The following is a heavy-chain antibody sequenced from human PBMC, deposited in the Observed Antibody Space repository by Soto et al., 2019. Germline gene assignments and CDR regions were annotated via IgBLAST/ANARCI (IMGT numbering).Heavy chain of an antibody. V-gene: IGHV2-5*02. CDR2: IYWDDDK. J-gene: IGHJ3*02. CDR1: GFSLSTSGVG. CDR3: AHRIAVAATRAFDI. D-gene: IGHD6-19*01. Sequence: QITLKESGPTLVKPTQTLTLTCTFSGFSLSTSGVGVGWIRQPPGKALEWLALIYWDDDKRYSPSLKSRLTITQDTSKNQVVLTMTNMDPVDTATYYCAHRIAVAATRAFDIWGQGTMVTVSS.